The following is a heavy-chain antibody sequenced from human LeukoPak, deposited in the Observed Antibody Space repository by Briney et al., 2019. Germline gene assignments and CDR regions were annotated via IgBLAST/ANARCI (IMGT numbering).Heavy chain of an antibody. J-gene: IGHJ1*01. CDR3: VVTRAEYFQH. CDR2: IIPIFGTA. D-gene: IGHD2-2*01. CDR1: GGTFSSYA. V-gene: IGHV1-69*13. Sequence: ASVKVSCKASGGTFSSYAISWVRPAPGQGLEWMGGIIPIFGTANYAQKFQGRVTIIADESTSTAYMELSSLRSEDTAVYYCVVTRAEYFQHWGQGTLVTVSS.